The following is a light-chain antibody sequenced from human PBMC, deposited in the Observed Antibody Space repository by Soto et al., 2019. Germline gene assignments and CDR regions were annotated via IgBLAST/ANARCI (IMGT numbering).Light chain of an antibody. CDR1: QTIINS. CDR2: AAS. J-gene: IGKJ2*01. Sequence: DIQMTQSPSSLSASVGDRVTLTCRASQTIINSLNWYQQRPGKAPKLLIFAASRLQSGVPSRFSGSGSGTDFTLTISSLQSEYFATYYCQQSYRPPPTFGQGTKLEIK. CDR3: QQSYRPPPT. V-gene: IGKV1-39*01.